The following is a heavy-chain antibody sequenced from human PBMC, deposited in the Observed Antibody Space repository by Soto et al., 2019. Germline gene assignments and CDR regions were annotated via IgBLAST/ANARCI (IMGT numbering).Heavy chain of an antibody. CDR1: GGSIGSGGYS. V-gene: IGHV4-30-2*01. CDR3: ARSVAARREVLWWFDP. Sequence: KPSETLSLTCAVSGGSIGSGGYSWGWIRQPPGKGLEWIGYIYHSGGTYYNPSLKSRVTISVARSKNPFSLRLSSVTAADTAVYYCARSVAARREVLWWFDPWGQGTLVTVSS. D-gene: IGHD6-6*01. CDR2: IYHSGGT. J-gene: IGHJ5*02.